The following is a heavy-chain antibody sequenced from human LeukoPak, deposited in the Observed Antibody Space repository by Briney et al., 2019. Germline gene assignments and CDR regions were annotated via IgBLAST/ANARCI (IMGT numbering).Heavy chain of an antibody. CDR1: GFTVSSTY. CDR3: ARGHAMVSQDAFDI. J-gene: IGHJ3*02. V-gene: IGHV3-53*04. Sequence: GGSLRLSCAASGFTVSSTYMTWVRQAPGKGLEWVSLIYSGGGTYYADSVKGRFTISRHNSKNTLYLQMNSLRGEDTAVYYCARGHAMVSQDAFDIWGQGTMVTVSS. D-gene: IGHD4/OR15-4a*01. CDR2: IYSGGGT.